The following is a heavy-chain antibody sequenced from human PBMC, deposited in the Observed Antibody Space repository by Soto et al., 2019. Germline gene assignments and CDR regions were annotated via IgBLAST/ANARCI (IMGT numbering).Heavy chain of an antibody. J-gene: IGHJ4*02. CDR3: AREHSSSWRFDY. CDR2: ISTYNGNT. Sequence: APVKVSCKASGYTFTSYDISWVRQAPGQGLEWMGWISTYNGNTGCAQKFQGRVTMTRNTSISTAYMELSSLRSEDTAVYYCAREHSSSWRFDYWGQGTLVTVSS. D-gene: IGHD6-13*01. V-gene: IGHV1-8*02. CDR1: GYTFTSYD.